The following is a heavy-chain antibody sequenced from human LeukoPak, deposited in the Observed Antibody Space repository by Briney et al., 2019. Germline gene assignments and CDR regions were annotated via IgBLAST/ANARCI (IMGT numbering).Heavy chain of an antibody. Sequence: NASETLSLTCTVSGGSISSYYWTWIRQPAGKGLEWIGRIYPSGNTNYNPSLKSRVTMSVDTSKNQFSLKLSSVTAADTAVYYCARENSGSHREFDYWGQGTLVTVSS. CDR3: ARENSGSHREFDY. CDR2: IYPSGNT. D-gene: IGHD1-26*01. J-gene: IGHJ4*02. V-gene: IGHV4-4*07. CDR1: GGSISSYY.